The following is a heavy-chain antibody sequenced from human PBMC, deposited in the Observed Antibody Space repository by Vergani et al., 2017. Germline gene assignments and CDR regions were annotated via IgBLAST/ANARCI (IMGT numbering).Heavy chain of an antibody. V-gene: IGHV1-58*01. CDR3: AAGDIGYCSSTSCSTPKGHYYYYYMDV. D-gene: IGHD2-2*01. Sequence: QMQLVQSGPDFNTPGTSLPVSSPSSGFTFTLSSVHWVRHPPPQPLSFLAFILVGSGNPNYAQKFQERVTITRDMSTSTAYMELSSLGSEDTAVYYCAAGDIGYCSSTSCSTPKGHYYYYYMDVWGKGTTVTVSS. CDR1: GFTFTLSS. CDR2: ILVGSGNP. J-gene: IGHJ6*03.